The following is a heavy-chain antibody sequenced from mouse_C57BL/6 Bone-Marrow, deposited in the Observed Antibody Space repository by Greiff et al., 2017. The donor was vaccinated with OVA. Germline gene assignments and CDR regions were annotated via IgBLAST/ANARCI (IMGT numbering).Heavy chain of an antibody. V-gene: IGHV1-55*01. Sequence: QVQLQQSGAELVKPGASVKMSCKASGYTFTSYWITWVKQRPGQGLEWIGDIYPGSGSTNYNEKFKSKATLTVDTSSSTAYMQLSSLTSEDSAVYYCARMVTTRDWYFDVWGTGTTVTVSS. CDR1: GYTFTSYW. CDR2: IYPGSGST. J-gene: IGHJ1*03. D-gene: IGHD2-2*01. CDR3: ARMVTTRDWYFDV.